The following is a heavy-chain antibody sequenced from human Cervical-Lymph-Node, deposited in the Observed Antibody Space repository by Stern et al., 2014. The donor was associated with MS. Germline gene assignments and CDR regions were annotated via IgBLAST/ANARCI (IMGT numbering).Heavy chain of an antibody. CDR3: ARTDTAMATKHAFDI. CDR1: GGTFSSYA. D-gene: IGHD5-18*01. V-gene: IGHV1-69*17. CDR2: IIPIFGIA. J-gene: IGHJ3*02. Sequence: VQLVESGAKVKKPRSSVKVSCKASGGTFSSYAISWVRQAPGPGLELMGGIIPIFGIANYAQKFQGRVTITADKSTSTAYMELSSLRSEDTAVYYCARTDTAMATKHAFDIWGQGTMVTVSS.